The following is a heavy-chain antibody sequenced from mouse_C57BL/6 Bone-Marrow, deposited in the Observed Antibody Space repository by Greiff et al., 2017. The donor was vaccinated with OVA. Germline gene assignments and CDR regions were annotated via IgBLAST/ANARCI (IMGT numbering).Heavy chain of an antibody. CDR2: IHPNSGST. CDR3: ASLYYGSRYYYAMDY. CDR1: GYTFTSYW. V-gene: IGHV1-64*01. D-gene: IGHD1-1*01. J-gene: IGHJ4*01. Sequence: VQLQQPGAELVKPGASVKLSCKASGYTFTSYWMHWVKQRPGQGLEWIGMIHPNSGSTNYNEKFKSKATLTVDKSSSTAYMQLSSLTSEDSAVYYCASLYYGSRYYYAMDYWGQGTSVTVSS.